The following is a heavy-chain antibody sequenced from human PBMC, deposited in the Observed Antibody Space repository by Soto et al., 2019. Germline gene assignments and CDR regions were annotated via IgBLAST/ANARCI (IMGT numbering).Heavy chain of an antibody. V-gene: IGHV1-2*04. CDR1: GYSFAGHY. CDR3: ARDSHYDILTGYSRNAFDM. J-gene: IGHJ3*02. D-gene: IGHD3-9*01. CDR2: INPNSRGT. Sequence: QVQLVQSGAEVKKPGASVRVSCKTSGYSFAGHYLHWVRQAPGQGLDWMGWINPNSRGTIYAQKFQGWVTMTRDTSISTAYMVLTSLRSDDTAVYYCARDSHYDILTGYSRNAFDMWGRGTVVTVSS.